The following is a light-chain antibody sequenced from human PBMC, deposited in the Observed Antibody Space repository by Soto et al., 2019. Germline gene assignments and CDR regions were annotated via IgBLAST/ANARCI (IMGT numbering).Light chain of an antibody. CDR3: QQYYSYPTWA. V-gene: IGKV1-5*01. Sequence: DIQMTQSPSTLSASVGDRVTITCRASQNVNKWLAWFQQKPGKVPKLLIFDASTLQTGVPSRFSGSGSGTDFTLTIGCLQSKDFATYYCQQYYSYPTWAFGQGTKVDIK. CDR1: QNVNKW. J-gene: IGKJ1*01. CDR2: DAS.